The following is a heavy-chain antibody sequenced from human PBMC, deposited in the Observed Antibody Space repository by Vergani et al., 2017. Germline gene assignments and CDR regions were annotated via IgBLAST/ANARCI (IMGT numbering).Heavy chain of an antibody. CDR1: GFTFSSYA. V-gene: IGHV3-23*01. D-gene: IGHD3-10*01. CDR3: AKGHTRYGSGSYLDY. Sequence: EVQLLESGGGLVQPGGSLRLSCAASGFTFSSYAMSWVRQAPGKGLEWVSAISGSGGSTYYADSVKCRFTISRDNSKNTLYLQMNSLRAEDTAVYYCAKGHTRYGSGSYLDYWGQGTLVTVSS. CDR2: ISGSGGST. J-gene: IGHJ4*02.